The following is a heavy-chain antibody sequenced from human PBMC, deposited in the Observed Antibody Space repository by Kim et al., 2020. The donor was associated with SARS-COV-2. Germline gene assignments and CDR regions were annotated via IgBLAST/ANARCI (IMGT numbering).Heavy chain of an antibody. CDR1: GYTLTELS. Sequence: ASVKVSCKVSGYTLTELSMHWVRQAPGKGLEWMGGFDPEDGETIYAQKFQVRVTMTEDTSTDTAYMELNSLRSEDTAVYYCATSTAMTTASWFDPWGQGTLVTVSS. J-gene: IGHJ5*02. CDR3: ATSTAMTTASWFDP. CDR2: FDPEDGET. V-gene: IGHV1-24*01. D-gene: IGHD4-17*01.